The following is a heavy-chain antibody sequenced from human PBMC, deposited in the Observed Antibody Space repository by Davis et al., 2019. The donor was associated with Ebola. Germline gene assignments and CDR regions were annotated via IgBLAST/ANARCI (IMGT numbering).Heavy chain of an antibody. V-gene: IGHV3-30*04. CDR2: ISYDGSNK. Sequence: GGSLRLSCAASGFTFSSYAMHWVRQAPGKGLEWVAVISYDGSNKYYADSVKGRFTISRDNSKNTLYLQMNSLRDEDTAVYYCARGGRWYDILTEASLMDVWGTGTTVTVSS. J-gene: IGHJ6*03. D-gene: IGHD3-9*01. CDR3: ARGGRWYDILTEASLMDV. CDR1: GFTFSSYA.